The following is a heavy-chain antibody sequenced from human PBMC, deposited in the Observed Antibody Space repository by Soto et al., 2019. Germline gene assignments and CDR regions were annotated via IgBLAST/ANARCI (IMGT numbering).Heavy chain of an antibody. CDR2: VFYSGST. D-gene: IGHD3-10*01. Sequence: SETLSLTCTVSGGSINLYYWSWIRQPPGKGLEWIGYVFYSGSTNYNPSFKSRLTISVDTSKNQFSLKLSSVTAADTAVYYCARGGSGSYSNAFDIWGQGTMVTVSS. CDR3: ARGGSGSYSNAFDI. CDR1: GGSINLYY. V-gene: IGHV4-59*08. J-gene: IGHJ3*02.